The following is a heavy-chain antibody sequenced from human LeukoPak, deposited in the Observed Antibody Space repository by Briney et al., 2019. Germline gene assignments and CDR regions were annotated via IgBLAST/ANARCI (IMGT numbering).Heavy chain of an antibody. CDR1: GFTFSSYS. J-gene: IGHJ3*02. CDR2: ISSGSSTI. V-gene: IGHV3-48*04. Sequence: PGGSLRLSCAASGFTFSSYSMNWVRQAPGKGLEWVSYISSGSSTINYADSVKGRFAVSRDNAKNSLFLQMNSLRAEDTALYYCVRRRRYYDYNWGSYRYPDTFDIWGQGTMVTVSS. CDR3: VRRRRYYDYNWGSYRYPDTFDI. D-gene: IGHD3-16*02.